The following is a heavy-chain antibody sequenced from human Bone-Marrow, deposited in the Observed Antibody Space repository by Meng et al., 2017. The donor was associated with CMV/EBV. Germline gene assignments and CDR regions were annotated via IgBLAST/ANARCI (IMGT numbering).Heavy chain of an antibody. Sequence: ASVKVSCKASGYRFTGSYMHWVRQAPGQGLEWMGWISAYNGNTNYAQKLQGRVTMTTDTSTSTAYMELRSLRSDDTAVYYCARDQGGGSSLRGDYWGQGTLVTVSS. CDR2: ISAYNGNT. V-gene: IGHV1-18*04. CDR1: GYRFTGSY. J-gene: IGHJ4*02. CDR3: ARDQGGGSSLRGDY. D-gene: IGHD6-6*01.